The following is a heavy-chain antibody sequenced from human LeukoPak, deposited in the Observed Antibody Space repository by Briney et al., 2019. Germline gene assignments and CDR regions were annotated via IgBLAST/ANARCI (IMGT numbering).Heavy chain of an antibody. D-gene: IGHD1-1*01. CDR2: ISSSSSYI. Sequence: GGSLRLSCAASGFTFSSYAMSWVRQAPGKGLEWVSSISSSSSYIYYADSVEGRFTIARDNAKNSLYLQMNSLRAEDTAVYYCARDLRVPRYRTRFFDYWGQGTLVTVSS. CDR3: ARDLRVPRYRTRFFDY. J-gene: IGHJ4*02. CDR1: GFTFSSYA. V-gene: IGHV3-21*01.